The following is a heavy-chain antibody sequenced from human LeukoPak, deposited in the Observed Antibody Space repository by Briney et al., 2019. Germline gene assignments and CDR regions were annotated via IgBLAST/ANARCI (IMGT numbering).Heavy chain of an antibody. CDR1: GFTFSSYW. D-gene: IGHD6-19*01. CDR2: IKQDGSEK. J-gene: IGHJ4*02. CDR3: AREVYEVAGTFDY. Sequence: PGGSLRLSCAASGFTFSSYWMSWVRQAPGKGLEWVANIKQDGSEKYYVDSVKGRFTIARDNAKNSLYLQMNSLRAEDTAVYYCAREVYEVAGTFDYWGQGTLVTVSS. V-gene: IGHV3-7*03.